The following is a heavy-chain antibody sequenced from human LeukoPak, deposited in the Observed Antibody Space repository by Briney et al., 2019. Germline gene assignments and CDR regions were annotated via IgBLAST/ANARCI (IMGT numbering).Heavy chain of an antibody. CDR1: GYTFTRYY. CDR2: INPSGGST. J-gene: IGHJ4*02. D-gene: IGHD4-17*01. V-gene: IGHV1-46*01. CDR3: AKDYGDYNRAWLHIFDY. Sequence: GASVKVSCKASGYTFTRYYMYWVRQAPGQGLEWMGIINPSGGSTNYAQKFQVRVTMTRDTSTNTVYMELSSLRSEDTAVYYCAKDYGDYNRAWLHIFDYWGQGTLVTVSS.